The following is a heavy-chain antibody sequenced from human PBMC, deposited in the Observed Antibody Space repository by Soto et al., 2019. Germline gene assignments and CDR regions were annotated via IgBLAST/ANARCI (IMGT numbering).Heavy chain of an antibody. CDR2: VYNSGST. CDR3: ARYRREAVAGYTLDN. CDR1: GGSISSNY. D-gene: IGHD6-13*01. Sequence: SETLSLTCTASGGSISSNYWTWIRQPPGKGLEWIGYVYNSGSTNYNPSLKSRVTISEDTSKSQFSLKVNSMTAADTAVYYCARYRREAVAGYTLDNGGQGILVTVSS. V-gene: IGHV4-59*01. J-gene: IGHJ4*02.